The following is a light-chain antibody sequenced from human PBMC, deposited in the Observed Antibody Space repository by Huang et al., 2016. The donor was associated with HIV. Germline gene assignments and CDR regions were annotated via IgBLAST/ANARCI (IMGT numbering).Light chain of an antibody. CDR2: AAS. CDR3: QQAVSFPLT. Sequence: DIQMTQSPSSVSASVGDRISFTCRASQDINRWLAWYQQKPGKAPKLLIYAASTLQGGVPSRFSGRVSGIGFTLTINNLQPEDFATYFCQQAVSFPLTFGRGTKVEIK. J-gene: IGKJ4*01. CDR1: QDINRW. V-gene: IGKV1-12*01.